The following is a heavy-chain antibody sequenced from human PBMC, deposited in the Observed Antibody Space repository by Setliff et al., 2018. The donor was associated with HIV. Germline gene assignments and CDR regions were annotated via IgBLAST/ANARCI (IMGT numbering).Heavy chain of an antibody. CDR1: GGTFSSYA. Sequence: SVKVSCKASGGTFSSYAISWARQAPGQGLEWMGGIIPIFGTANYAQKFQGRVTITADESTSTAYMELSSLRSEDTAVYYCARGSCSGCYLSDYWGLGTLVTVSS. V-gene: IGHV1-69*13. J-gene: IGHJ4*02. D-gene: IGHD6-19*01. CDR2: IIPIFGTA. CDR3: ARGSCSGCYLSDY.